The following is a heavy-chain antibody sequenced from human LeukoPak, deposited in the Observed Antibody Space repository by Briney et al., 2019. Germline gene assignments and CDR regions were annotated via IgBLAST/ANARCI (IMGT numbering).Heavy chain of an antibody. V-gene: IGHV3-7*03. J-gene: IGHJ6*02. D-gene: IGHD3-16*01. Sequence: GGSLRLSCAASGFTFSSYWMNWARQAPGKGLEWVASINHNGNVNYYVDSVKGRFTISRDNAKNSLFLQISNLRAEDTAVYFCARGGGLDVWGQGATVTVSS. CDR2: INHNGNVN. CDR1: GFTFSSYW. CDR3: ARGGGLDV.